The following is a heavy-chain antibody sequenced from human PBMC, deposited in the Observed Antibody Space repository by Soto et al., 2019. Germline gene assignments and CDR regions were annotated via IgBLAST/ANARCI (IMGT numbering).Heavy chain of an antibody. CDR2: IYHSGST. V-gene: IGHV4-4*02. Sequence: ASETLSLTCAVSGGSISSSNWWSWVRQPPGKGLEWIGEIYHSGSTNYNPSLKSRVTISVDKSKNQFSLKLSSVTAADTAVYYCARVSNYYDSSGYADYWGQGTLVT. CDR1: GGSISSSNW. D-gene: IGHD3-22*01. J-gene: IGHJ4*02. CDR3: ARVSNYYDSSGYADY.